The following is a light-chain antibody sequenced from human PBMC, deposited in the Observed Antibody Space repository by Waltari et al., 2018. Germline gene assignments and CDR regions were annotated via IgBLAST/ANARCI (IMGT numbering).Light chain of an antibody. CDR3: QQYNDWMLS. V-gene: IGKV3-15*01. CDR2: AAS. J-gene: IGKJ4*01. Sequence: EIVMTQSPGSLSLSPGERASLSCWASQSVSTNVAWYPQRPGQAPRLLIHAASVRATGIPARFSGSGSGTEFTLTISTLQSEDFAVYYCQQYNDWMLSVGGGTKVDIK. CDR1: QSVSTN.